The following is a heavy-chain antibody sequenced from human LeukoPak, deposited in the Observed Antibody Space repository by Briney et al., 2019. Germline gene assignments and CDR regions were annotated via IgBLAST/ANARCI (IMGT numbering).Heavy chain of an antibody. J-gene: IGHJ4*02. CDR2: IYYSGST. CDR3: VRYSYGFYFDY. V-gene: IGHV4-39*01. CDR1: GGSISSSSYY. D-gene: IGHD3-10*01. Sequence: PSETLSLTCTVSGGSISSSSYYWGWIRQPPGKGLEWIGSIYYSGSTYYNPSLKSRVTISVDTSKNQFSLKLSSVTAADTAVYYCVRYSYGFYFDYWGQGTLVTVSS.